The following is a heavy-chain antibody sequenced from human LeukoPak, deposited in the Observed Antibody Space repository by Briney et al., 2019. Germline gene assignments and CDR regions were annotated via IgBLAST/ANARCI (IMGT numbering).Heavy chain of an antibody. V-gene: IGHV3-23*01. Sequence: PGGSLRLSCAAPGFTFSSYAMSWVRQAPGKGLEWVSTISGSGGSTYYADSVKGRFTISRDNSKSTLYLQMNSLRAEDTAVFYCAKVQSVGPTDGSIDYWGQGTLVTVSS. D-gene: IGHD1-26*01. CDR1: GFTFSSYA. CDR2: ISGSGGST. CDR3: AKVQSVGPTDGSIDY. J-gene: IGHJ4*02.